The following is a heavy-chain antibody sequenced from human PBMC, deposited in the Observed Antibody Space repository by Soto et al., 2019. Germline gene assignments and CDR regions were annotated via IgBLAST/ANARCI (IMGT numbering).Heavy chain of an antibody. CDR1: GFTFSSYG. J-gene: IGHJ3*02. Sequence: QVQLVESGGGVVQPGRSLRLSCAASGFTFSSYGMHWVRQAPGKGLEWVAVISYDGSNKYYADSVKGRFTISRDNSKNTLYLQMNGLRVEYAAVYHCATERDAFDIWGQGTVVTVSS. CDR3: ATERDAFDI. CDR2: ISYDGSNK. V-gene: IGHV3-30*03.